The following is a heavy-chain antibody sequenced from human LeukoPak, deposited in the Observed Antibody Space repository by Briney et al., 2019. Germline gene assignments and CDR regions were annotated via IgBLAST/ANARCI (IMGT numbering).Heavy chain of an antibody. CDR1: GYTFTGYY. Sequence: ASVEVSCKASGYTFTGYYMHWVRQAPGQGLEWMGWINPNSGGTNYAQKFQGRVTMTRDTSISTAYMELSRLRSDDTAVYYCARAAAVRWANPNDMGYWGQGTLVTVSS. D-gene: IGHD6-13*01. J-gene: IGHJ4*02. CDR3: ARAAAVRWANPNDMGY. V-gene: IGHV1-2*02. CDR2: INPNSGGT.